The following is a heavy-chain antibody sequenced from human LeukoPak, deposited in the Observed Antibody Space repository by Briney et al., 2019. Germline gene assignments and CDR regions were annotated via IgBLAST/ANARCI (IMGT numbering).Heavy chain of an antibody. CDR2: IYYSGST. CDR3: ARVLLWFGELSHFDY. J-gene: IGHJ4*02. D-gene: IGHD3-10*01. V-gene: IGHV4-30-4*01. CDR1: GGSISSGDYY. Sequence: SQTLSLTCTVSGGSISSGDYYWSWIRQPPGKGLEWIGYIYYSGSTYYNPSLKSRVTISVDTSKNQFSLKLSSVTAADTVVYYCARVLLWFGELSHFDYWGQGTLVTVSS.